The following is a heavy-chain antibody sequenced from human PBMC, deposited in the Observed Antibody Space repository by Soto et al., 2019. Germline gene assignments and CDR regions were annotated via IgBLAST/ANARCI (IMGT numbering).Heavy chain of an antibody. CDR2: ISYDGSNK. J-gene: IGHJ4*02. D-gene: IGHD3-3*01. Sequence: GGSLRLSCAASGFTFSSYAMHWVRQAPGKGLEWVAVISYDGSNKYYADSVKGRFTISRDNSKNTLYLQMNSLRAEDTAVYYCARSPHPSFWSGYYFDYWGQGTLVTVSS. V-gene: IGHV3-30-3*01. CDR3: ARSPHPSFWSGYYFDY. CDR1: GFTFSSYA.